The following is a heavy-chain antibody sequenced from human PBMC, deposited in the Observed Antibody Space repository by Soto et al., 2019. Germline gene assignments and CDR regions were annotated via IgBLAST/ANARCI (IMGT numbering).Heavy chain of an antibody. J-gene: IGHJ6*02. Sequence: SETLSLTCTVSGASISSSAYYWSWVRQPPGKGLEWIGYIFHSGSAYYNPSLKSRVTISVDTSKNQFSLKPTSVTAADTAVFYCARYTFGHDREYHYAMDVWGQGTTVTVAS. CDR2: IFHSGSA. CDR3: ARYTFGHDREYHYAMDV. D-gene: IGHD3-10*02. CDR1: GASISSSAYY. V-gene: IGHV4-30-4*01.